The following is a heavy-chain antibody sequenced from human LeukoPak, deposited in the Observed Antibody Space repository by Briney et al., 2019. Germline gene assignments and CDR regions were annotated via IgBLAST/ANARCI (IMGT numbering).Heavy chain of an antibody. CDR3: ARSHPTAVAGGYDAFDI. Sequence: SETLSLTCTVSGSSITSNHWSWIRQPPGKGLEWIGYIYYSGSTKYNPSLKSRVTISEDTSNNQFSLKLTSVTAADTAIYYCARSHPTAVAGGYDAFDIWGQGTMVTVSS. CDR1: GSSITSNH. CDR2: IYYSGST. J-gene: IGHJ3*02. D-gene: IGHD6-19*01. V-gene: IGHV4-59*01.